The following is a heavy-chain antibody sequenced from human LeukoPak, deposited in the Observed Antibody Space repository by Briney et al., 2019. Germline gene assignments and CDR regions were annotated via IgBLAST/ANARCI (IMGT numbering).Heavy chain of an antibody. CDR3: AREVGSGNSDRYFDS. D-gene: IGHD3-10*01. J-gene: IGHJ4*02. CDR2: IWYDGSNE. CDR1: GFTFSSYG. Sequence: GGSLRLSCAASGFTFSSYGMHWVRQAPGKGLEWVAVIWYDGSNEYYADSVKGRFTISRDNSKNTLYLQMNSLRAEDTAVYYCAREVGSGNSDRYFDSWGQGTLVTVSS. V-gene: IGHV3-33*01.